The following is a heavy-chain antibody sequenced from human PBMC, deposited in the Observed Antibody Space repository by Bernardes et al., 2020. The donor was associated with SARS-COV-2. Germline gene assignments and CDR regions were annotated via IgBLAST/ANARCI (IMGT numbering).Heavy chain of an antibody. V-gene: IGHV1-2*02. CDR3: ALPPSNYDRYGMDV. CDR2: INPKSGGT. J-gene: IGHJ6*02. CDR1: GYTFTGYY. Sequence: AAVKVSCKASGYTFTGYYIHWVRQAPGQGLEGMGGINPKSGGTIYAQKFQGRVTMTRDTSISTAYMELSRLRSDDTAMYYCALPPSNYDRYGMDVWGQGTTVPVSS. D-gene: IGHD3-22*01.